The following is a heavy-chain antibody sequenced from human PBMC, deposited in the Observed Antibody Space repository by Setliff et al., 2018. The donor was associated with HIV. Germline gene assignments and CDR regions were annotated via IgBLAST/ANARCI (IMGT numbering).Heavy chain of an antibody. CDR1: GFTFSSYA. J-gene: IGHJ4*02. CDR2: INGSGDIT. CDR3: VKDRTDILTGYGDH. Sequence: PGGSLRLSCSASGFTFSSYAMNWVRQAPGKGLEWVSDINGSGDITYYADSVKGRFTISRDNSKNTLYLQVNSLRAEDTAIYYCVKDRTDILTGYGDHWGQGTQVTVSS. D-gene: IGHD3-9*01. V-gene: IGHV3-23*01.